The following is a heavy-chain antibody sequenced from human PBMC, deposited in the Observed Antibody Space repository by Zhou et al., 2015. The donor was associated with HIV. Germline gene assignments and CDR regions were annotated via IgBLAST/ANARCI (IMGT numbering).Heavy chain of an antibody. Sequence: QVHLVESGGGVVQPGRSLRLSCAASGFTFSSYGMHWVRQAPGKGLEWVSFIRYDGFNKYYADSVKGRFTISRDNSKNMLYLQMHSLRSEDAAVYYCAKGFDSGYDGAAYWGQGTLVTVSS. CDR3: AKGFDSGYDGAAY. CDR2: IRYDGFNK. CDR1: GFTFSSYG. D-gene: IGHD5-12*01. V-gene: IGHV3-30*02. J-gene: IGHJ4*02.